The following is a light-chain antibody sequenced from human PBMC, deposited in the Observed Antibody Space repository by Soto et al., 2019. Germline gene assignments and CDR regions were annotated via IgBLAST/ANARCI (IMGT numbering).Light chain of an antibody. CDR3: SSFTRSNTWV. CDR2: ELT. J-gene: IGLJ3*02. Sequence: QSVLTQPAAVSGSPGQSITISCTGTSSDVGAYNYVSWYQQHPDKAPILMIYELTNRPSGVSNRFSGSKSGNTASLTISGLQTEDEADYYCSSFTRSNTWVFGGGTKLTVL. CDR1: SSDVGAYNY. V-gene: IGLV2-14*03.